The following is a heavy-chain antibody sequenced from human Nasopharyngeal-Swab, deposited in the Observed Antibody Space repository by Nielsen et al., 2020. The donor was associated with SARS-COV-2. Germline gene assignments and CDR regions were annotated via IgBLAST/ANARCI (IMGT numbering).Heavy chain of an antibody. D-gene: IGHD6-19*01. CDR3: GKMSIAVARDHFDY. V-gene: IGHV3-23*01. CDR2: ISGSYGST. Sequence: WIRQPPGKGLEWVSGISGSYGSTYYADSVKGRFTISRDNSKNTLHLQMNSLRAEETAVYYCGKMSIAVARDHFDYWGQGTPVTVSS. J-gene: IGHJ4*02.